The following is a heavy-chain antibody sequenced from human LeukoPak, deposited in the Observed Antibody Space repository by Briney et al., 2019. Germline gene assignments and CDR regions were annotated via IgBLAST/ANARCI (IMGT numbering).Heavy chain of an antibody. V-gene: IGHV4-4*07. CDR3: ARGARFGELFSYYYYYMDV. Sequence: PSETLSLTRTVSGGSISSYYWSWIRQPAGKGLEWIGRTYTSGSTNYNPSLKSRVTISVDTSKNQFSLKLSSVTAADTAVYYCARGARFGELFSYYYYYMDVWGKGTTVTVSS. J-gene: IGHJ6*03. D-gene: IGHD3-10*01. CDR1: GGSISSYY. CDR2: TYTSGST.